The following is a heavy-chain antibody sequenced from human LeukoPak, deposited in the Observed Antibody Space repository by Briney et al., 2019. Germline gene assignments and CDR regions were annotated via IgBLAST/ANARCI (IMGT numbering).Heavy chain of an antibody. J-gene: IGHJ4*02. D-gene: IGHD6-19*01. CDR2: MNPNSGNT. CDR1: GYTFTSYD. Sequence: ASVKVSCKASGYTFTSYDINWVRQATGQGLEWMGWMNPNSGNTGYAQKFQGSVTMTRNTSISTAYMELSSLRSEDTAVYYCATAPGSLVAGGVYWGQGTLVTVSS. CDR3: ATAPGSLVAGGVY. V-gene: IGHV1-8*01.